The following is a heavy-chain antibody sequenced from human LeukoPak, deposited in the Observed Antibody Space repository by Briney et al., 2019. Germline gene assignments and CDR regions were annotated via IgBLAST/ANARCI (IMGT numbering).Heavy chain of an antibody. V-gene: IGHV3-74*01. Sequence: GGSLRLSCAASGNYWMHWVRQAPGKGLVWVSHINSDGSWTSYADSVKGRFTISKDNAKNTVYLQMNSLRAEDTAVYYCARDPSEGSGWNDLLYYFDYWGQGTLVTVSS. CDR2: INSDGSWT. D-gene: IGHD6-19*01. J-gene: IGHJ4*02. CDR1: GNYW. CDR3: ARDPSEGSGWNDLLYYFDY.